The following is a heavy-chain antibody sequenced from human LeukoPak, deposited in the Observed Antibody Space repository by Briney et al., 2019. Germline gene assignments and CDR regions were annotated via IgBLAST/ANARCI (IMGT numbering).Heavy chain of an antibody. CDR2: IYSGGST. CDR3: ARDSRSSDWMGDFDY. Sequence: GGSLRLSCAASGFTVSSNYMSWVRQAPGKGLEWVSVIYSGGSTYYADSVKGRFTISRDNAKNSLYLQMNSLRAEDTAVYYCARDSRSSDWMGDFDYWGQGTLVTVSS. J-gene: IGHJ4*02. D-gene: IGHD6-19*01. V-gene: IGHV3-53*01. CDR1: GFTVSSNY.